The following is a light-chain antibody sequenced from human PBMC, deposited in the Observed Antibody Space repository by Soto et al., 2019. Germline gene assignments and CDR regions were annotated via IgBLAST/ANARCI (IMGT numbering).Light chain of an antibody. CDR3: QQSYSTTWT. V-gene: IGKV1-39*01. J-gene: IGKJ1*01. CDR1: HGISTY. Sequence: DIQMPQSPSSLSASVGDRVTITCRASHGISTYLNWYQQKPGKAPKLLIYSASTFQSGVPSRFSGSRSETDFTLTISSLHPEDFSPYSCQQSYSTTWTFGQGTKLESK. CDR2: SAS.